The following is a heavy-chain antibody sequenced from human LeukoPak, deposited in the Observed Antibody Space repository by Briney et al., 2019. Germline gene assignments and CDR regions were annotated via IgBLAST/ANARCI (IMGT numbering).Heavy chain of an antibody. CDR1: GGSISSATYY. CDR3: ARGRGDGDYVH. CDR2: IYTSGST. V-gene: IGHV4-61*02. D-gene: IGHD4-17*01. J-gene: IGHJ4*02. Sequence: SETLSLTCTVSGGSISSATYYWNWIRQPAGKGLEWIGRIYTSGSTNYNPSLKSRVTISVDTSKNQFSLKLSSVTAADTAVYYCARGRGDGDYVHWGQGTLVTVSS.